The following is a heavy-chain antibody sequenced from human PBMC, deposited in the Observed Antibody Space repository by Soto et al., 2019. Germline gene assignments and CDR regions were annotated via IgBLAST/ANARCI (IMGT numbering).Heavy chain of an antibody. V-gene: IGHV4-31*03. CDR1: GGSISSGGYY. CDR2: IYYSGST. J-gene: IGHJ6*02. D-gene: IGHD2-2*01. CDR3: ARAPLSGDWSSTSCYIDYYYYYGMDV. Sequence: SETLSLTCTVSGGSISSGGYYWSWIRQHPGKGLEWIGYIYYSGSTYYNPSLKSRVTISVDTSKNQFSLKLSSVTAADTAVYYCARAPLSGDWSSTSCYIDYYYYYGMDVWGQGTTVT.